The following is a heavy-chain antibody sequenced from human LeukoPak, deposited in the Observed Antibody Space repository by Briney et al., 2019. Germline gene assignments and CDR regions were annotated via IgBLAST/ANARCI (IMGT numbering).Heavy chain of an antibody. V-gene: IGHV1-58*02. CDR3: AAELNYYYDSSGYYFDAFDI. J-gene: IGHJ3*02. D-gene: IGHD3-22*01. CDR2: IVVGSGNT. Sequence: ASVKVSCKTSGFTFSTSGIQLVRQARGQRLEWIGWIVVGSGNTKYAQKFQERVTITRDMFTSTAYMELSSLRSEDTAVYYCAAELNYYYDSSGYYFDAFDIWGQGTMVTVSS. CDR1: GFTFSTSG.